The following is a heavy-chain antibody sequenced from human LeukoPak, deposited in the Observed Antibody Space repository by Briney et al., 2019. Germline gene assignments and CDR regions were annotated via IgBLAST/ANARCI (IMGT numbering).Heavy chain of an antibody. D-gene: IGHD5-12*01. CDR1: GGPINNYY. CDR2: IYYSGNT. Sequence: SETLSLTCSVSGGPINNYYWSWIRQPPGKGLEWIGNIYYSGNTNYNPSLKSRVTISVDTSKNQFSLRLSSVTAADTAVFYCASVNSGYDYAVDYWGRGTLVTVSS. CDR3: ASVNSGYDYAVDY. V-gene: IGHV4-59*08. J-gene: IGHJ4*02.